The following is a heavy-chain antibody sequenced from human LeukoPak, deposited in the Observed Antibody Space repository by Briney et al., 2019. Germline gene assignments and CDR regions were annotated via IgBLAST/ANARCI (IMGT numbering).Heavy chain of an antibody. CDR3: ARFGRKMTAVKRGPNWFDP. V-gene: IGHV4-34*01. CDR1: GGSFSDYY. D-gene: IGHD4-17*01. Sequence: SETLSLTCAVYGGSFSDYYWSWICQPPGKGLEWIGEINHSGSTNYNSSLKSRVTISVDTSKNQFSLKLSSVTAADTAVYYCARFGRKMTAVKRGPNWFDPWGQGTLVTVSS. J-gene: IGHJ5*02. CDR2: INHSGST.